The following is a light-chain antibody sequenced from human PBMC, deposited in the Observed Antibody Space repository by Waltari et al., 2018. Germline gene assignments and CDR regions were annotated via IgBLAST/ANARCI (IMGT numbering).Light chain of an antibody. CDR3: CSYAGSSWV. J-gene: IGLJ3*02. V-gene: IGLV2-23*01. CDR1: SSDVGSYNL. CDR2: EGS. Sequence: QSALTQPASVSGSPGQSITISCTGTSSDVGSYNLVSWYQQHPGKAPKLMLYEGSKRPAGVSNLFSGSKSGNTASLTVSGLQAEDEADYYCCSYAGSSWVFGGGTKLTVL.